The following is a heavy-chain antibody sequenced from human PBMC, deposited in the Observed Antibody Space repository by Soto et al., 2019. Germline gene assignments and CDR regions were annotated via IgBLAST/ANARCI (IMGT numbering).Heavy chain of an antibody. J-gene: IGHJ4*02. V-gene: IGHV1-2*04. Sequence: ASVKVSCKASGYTFTVYYMHWVRQAPGQGLEWMGWINPNSGGTNYAQKFQGWVTMTRDTSISTAYMELSRLRSDDTAVYYCARSTIAAAGYYFDYWGQGTLVTVSS. CDR2: INPNSGGT. CDR3: ARSTIAAAGYYFDY. D-gene: IGHD6-13*01. CDR1: GYTFTVYY.